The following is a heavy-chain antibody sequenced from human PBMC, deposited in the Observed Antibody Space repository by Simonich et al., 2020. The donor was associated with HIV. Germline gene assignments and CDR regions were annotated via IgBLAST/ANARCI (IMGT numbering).Heavy chain of an antibody. V-gene: IGHV1-69-2*01. Sequence: EVQLVQSGAEVKKPGATVKISCKVSGYTFTDYDINWVPQAPGKGLVWGGLVEPQSGERIHAEKFQGRVTITADTSRDTAYMELSSLRSEDTAVYYCATEVGLKGHGYKQSAYWGQGTLVTVSS. D-gene: IGHD5-12*01. CDR1: GYTFTDYD. J-gene: IGHJ4*02. CDR2: VEPQSGER. CDR3: ATEVGLKGHGYKQSAY.